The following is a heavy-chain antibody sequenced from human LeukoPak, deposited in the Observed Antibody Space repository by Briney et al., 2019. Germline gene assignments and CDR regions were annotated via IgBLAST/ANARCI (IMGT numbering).Heavy chain of an antibody. Sequence: VSVRVSCKGSGYTFTNYYIHWVRQAPGQGLVWTGRVNPRSGDTKYAHDFEGRVFMTRDTSISTAFMEVRGLRPDDTAVYFCASNIAVSLDGFDPWGQGTLVTVSS. CDR2: VNPRSGDT. CDR3: ASNIAVSLDGFDP. D-gene: IGHD6-19*01. V-gene: IGHV1-2*02. J-gene: IGHJ5*02. CDR1: GYTFTNYY.